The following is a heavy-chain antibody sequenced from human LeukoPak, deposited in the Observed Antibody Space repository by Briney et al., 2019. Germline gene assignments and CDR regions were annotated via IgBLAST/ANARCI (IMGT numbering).Heavy chain of an antibody. Sequence: ASVKVSCKASGGTFSSYAISWVRQAPGQGLEWMGRIIPILGIANYAQKFQGRVTITADKPTSTAYMELSSLRSEDTAVYYCAIITKGTFDYWGQGTLVTVSS. J-gene: IGHJ4*02. D-gene: IGHD3-10*01. CDR1: GGTFSSYA. V-gene: IGHV1-69*04. CDR2: IIPILGIA. CDR3: AIITKGTFDY.